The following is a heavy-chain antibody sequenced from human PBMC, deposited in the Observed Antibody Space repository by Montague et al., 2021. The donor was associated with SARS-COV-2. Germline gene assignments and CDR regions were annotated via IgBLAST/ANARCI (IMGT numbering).Heavy chain of an antibody. D-gene: IGHD2-21*02. CDR2: IYYSGST. J-gene: IGHJ2*01. V-gene: IGHV4-31*03. CDR3: ARVHIVVVTAMRYFDL. CDR1: GGSISSDGYY. Sequence: TLSLTCTVSGGSISSDGYYWSWIRQHPGKGLEWIGYIYYSGSTYYNPSLKSRVTISVDTSKNQFSLKLSSVTAADTAVYYCARVHIVVVTAMRYFDLWGRGTLVTVSS.